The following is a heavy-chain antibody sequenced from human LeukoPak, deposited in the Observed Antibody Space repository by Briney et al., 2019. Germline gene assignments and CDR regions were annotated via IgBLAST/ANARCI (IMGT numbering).Heavy chain of an antibody. J-gene: IGHJ5*01. CDR3: ARLSSGWYDS. Sequence: GGSLRLSCAAPGLTFSSHAMSWVHQAPGKGLEWVSLISGSGGTTYYADSVKGRFTISRDNSKNTLSLQMNSLRVEDTAIYYCARLSSGWYDSWGQGTLVTVSS. V-gene: IGHV3-23*01. CDR2: ISGSGGTT. CDR1: GLTFSSHA. D-gene: IGHD6-19*01.